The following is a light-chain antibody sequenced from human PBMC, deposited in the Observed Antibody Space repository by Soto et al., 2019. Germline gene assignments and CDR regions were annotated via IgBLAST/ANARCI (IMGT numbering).Light chain of an antibody. CDR3: QQYNSYSPET. Sequence: DIQMTQSPSTLSASLGDRATFTCRASQSISSWLAWYQQKPGKAPKLLINKASSLESGVPSRFSGSGSGTEFTLTISSLQPDDFATYYCQQYNSYSPETFGQGTKVDIK. V-gene: IGKV1-5*03. CDR2: KAS. CDR1: QSISSW. J-gene: IGKJ1*01.